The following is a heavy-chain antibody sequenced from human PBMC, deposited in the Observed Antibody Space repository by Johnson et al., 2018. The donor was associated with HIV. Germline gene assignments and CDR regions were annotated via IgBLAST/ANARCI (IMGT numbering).Heavy chain of an antibody. CDR3: AKDFGQQWLNDAFDI. Sequence: QVQLVESGGGVVQPGRSLRLSCAASGFTFSNYGMHWVRQAPGKGLEWVAVIWYDGSNKYYADSVKGRFTISRDNSKNTLYLQMTSLRAEDTAVYYCAKDFGQQWLNDAFDIWGQGTMVTVSS. CDR1: GFTFSNYG. V-gene: IGHV3-33*06. D-gene: IGHD6-19*01. CDR2: IWYDGSNK. J-gene: IGHJ3*02.